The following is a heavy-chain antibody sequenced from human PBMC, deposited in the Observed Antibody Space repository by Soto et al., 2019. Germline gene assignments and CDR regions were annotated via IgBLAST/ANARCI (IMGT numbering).Heavy chain of an antibody. CDR1: RFCVNNSG. CDR3: AREDSIIIPPVSDF. J-gene: IGHJ4*02. D-gene: IGHD2-2*01. V-gene: IGHV3-21*01. CDR2: VSKSGYT. Sequence: AGSLRICSAASRFCVNNSGIALFRKTPGKGLEWVSSVSKSGYTYYSDSVKGRFTISRDNAKNSVSLQMNSLRAEDTAVYYCAREDSIIIPPVSDFWGQGTLVTVSS.